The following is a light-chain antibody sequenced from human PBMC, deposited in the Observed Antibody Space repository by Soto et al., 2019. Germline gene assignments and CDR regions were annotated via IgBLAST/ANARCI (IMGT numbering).Light chain of an antibody. Sequence: QSALTQPPSASGSPGQAVTISCTGPSSDVADYKFVSWYQQRPGKAPKLLIYEVNKRPSGVPDRFSGSKSGNTASLPVSGLQAEDEADYYCYSYFGSNNFIFGGGTKLTVL. CDR1: SSDVADYKF. CDR2: EVN. J-gene: IGLJ2*01. CDR3: YSYFGSNNFI. V-gene: IGLV2-8*01.